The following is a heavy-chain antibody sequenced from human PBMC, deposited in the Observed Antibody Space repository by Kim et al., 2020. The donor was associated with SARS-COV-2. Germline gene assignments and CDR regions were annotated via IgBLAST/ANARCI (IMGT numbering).Heavy chain of an antibody. CDR2: IWYDGSNK. V-gene: IGHV3-33*01. CDR1: GFTFSSYG. J-gene: IGHJ4*02. Sequence: GGSLRLSCAASGFTFSSYGMHWVRQAPGKGLEWVAVIWYDGSNKYYADSVKGRFTISRDNSKNTLYLQMNSLRAEDTAVYYCARDRGGERRWIQDYWGQGTLVTVSS. D-gene: IGHD5-18*01. CDR3: ARDRGGERRWIQDY.